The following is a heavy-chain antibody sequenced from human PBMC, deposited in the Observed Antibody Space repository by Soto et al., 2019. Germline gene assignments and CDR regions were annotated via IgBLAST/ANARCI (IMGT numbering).Heavy chain of an antibody. Sequence: ALSVTCVVSGGSISSGGYSWSWIRQPPGKGLEWIGYIYHSGTTFYNPSLKSRVTISVDRSKNQFSLKLSSVTAADTVVYYCARGRGYYDSSGYRLDYFQYWAQGTLVTVSS. CDR3: ARGRGYYDSSGYRLDYFQY. CDR2: IYHSGTT. CDR1: GGSISSGGYS. D-gene: IGHD3-22*01. V-gene: IGHV4-30-2*01. J-gene: IGHJ1*01.